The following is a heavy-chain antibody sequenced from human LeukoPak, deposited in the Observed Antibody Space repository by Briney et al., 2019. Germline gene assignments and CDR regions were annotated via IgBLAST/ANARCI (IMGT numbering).Heavy chain of an antibody. J-gene: IGHJ6*02. Sequence: PGGSLRLSCAASGFTFTTYWMHWVRQAPGKGLVWVSRVKGDGSHTNYAESVTGRFTISRDNAKNTVYPQMNSLRAEDTAVYYCARSEYEYGYGHWGLDVWGQGTTVTASS. CDR3: ARSEYEYGYGHWGLDV. V-gene: IGHV3-74*01. CDR1: GFTFTTYW. D-gene: IGHD3-16*01. CDR2: VKGDGSHT.